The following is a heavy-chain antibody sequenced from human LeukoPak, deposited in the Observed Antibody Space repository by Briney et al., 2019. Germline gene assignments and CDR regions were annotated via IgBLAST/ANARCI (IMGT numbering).Heavy chain of an antibody. Sequence: SGTLSLTCAVSGGSISSSNWWSWVRQPPGKGLEWIGEINHSGSTNYNPSLKSRVTISVDTSKNQFSLKLSSVTAADTAVYYCARGWIAATGTILYYFDYWGQGTLVTVSS. CDR1: GGSISSSNW. CDR3: ARGWIAATGTILYYFDY. V-gene: IGHV4-4*02. D-gene: IGHD6-13*01. J-gene: IGHJ4*02. CDR2: INHSGST.